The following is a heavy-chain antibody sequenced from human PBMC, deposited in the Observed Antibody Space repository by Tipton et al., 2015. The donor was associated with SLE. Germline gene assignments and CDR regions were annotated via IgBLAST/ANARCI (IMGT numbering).Heavy chain of an antibody. V-gene: IGHV4-34*01. D-gene: IGHD1-26*01. Sequence: TLSLTCAVYGGSFSGYYWSWIRQPPGKGLEWIGEINHSGSTYYNPSLKSRVTISVDTSKNQFSLKLSSVTAADTAVYYCASPSGSIGYWGQGTLVTVSS. CDR1: GGSFSGYY. CDR3: ASPSGSIGY. J-gene: IGHJ4*02. CDR2: INHSGST.